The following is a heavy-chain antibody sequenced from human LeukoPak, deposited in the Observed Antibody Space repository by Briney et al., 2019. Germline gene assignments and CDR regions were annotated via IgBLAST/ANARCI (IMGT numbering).Heavy chain of an antibody. J-gene: IGHJ3*02. CDR1: GGSITSGSYY. CDR2: IYTSGST. V-gene: IGHV4-61*02. D-gene: IGHD3-9*01. Sequence: SETLSLTCTVSGGSITSGSYYWSWLRQPGGKGLEWIGRIYTSGSTNYNPSLKSPVTISVDTSKNQFSLKLSSVTAADTAVYYCAREIAIAFDIWGQGTMVTVSS. CDR3: AREIAIAFDI.